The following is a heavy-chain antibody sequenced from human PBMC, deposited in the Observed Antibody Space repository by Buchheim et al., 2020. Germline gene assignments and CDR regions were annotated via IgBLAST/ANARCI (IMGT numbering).Heavy chain of an antibody. J-gene: IGHJ6*03. CDR1: GFTFSSYS. V-gene: IGHV3-21*01. D-gene: IGHD2-2*01. Sequence: EVQLVESGGGLVKPGGSLRLSCAASGFTFSSYSMNWVRQAPGKGLEWVSSISSSSSYIYYADSVKGRFTISRDNAKNSLYLQMNSLRAEETAVYYCARGPPPDCSSTSCYSGEYYYYYYMDVWGKGTT. CDR3: ARGPPPDCSSTSCYSGEYYYYYYMDV. CDR2: ISSSSSYI.